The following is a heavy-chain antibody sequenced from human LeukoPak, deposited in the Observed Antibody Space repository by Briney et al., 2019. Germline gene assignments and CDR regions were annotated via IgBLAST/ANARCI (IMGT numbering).Heavy chain of an antibody. CDR1: GGSISSSRYY. CDR3: ARHGTSGIDYFDY. CDR2: IYYSGST. D-gene: IGHD1-1*01. J-gene: IGHJ4*02. V-gene: IGHV4-39*01. Sequence: SETLSLTCTVSGGSISSSRYYWGWIRQPPGKGLEWIGSIYYSGSTYYNPSLKSRVTISVDTSKNQFSLKLSSVTAADTAVYYCARHGTSGIDYFDYWGQGTLVTVSS.